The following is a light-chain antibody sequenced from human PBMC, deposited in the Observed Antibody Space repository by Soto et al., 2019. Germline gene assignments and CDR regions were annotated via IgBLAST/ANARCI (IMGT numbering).Light chain of an antibody. Sequence: EIVLTQSPGTQSLSPGERATLSCGASQAVNSNYLAWYQQKPGQAPRLLIFGASSRATGIPDRFSGSGSGTDFTLTITRLEPEDFAVYYCQQYGTSPFTFGPGSKVDIK. V-gene: IGKV3-20*01. CDR2: GAS. CDR3: QQYGTSPFT. CDR1: QAVNSNY. J-gene: IGKJ3*01.